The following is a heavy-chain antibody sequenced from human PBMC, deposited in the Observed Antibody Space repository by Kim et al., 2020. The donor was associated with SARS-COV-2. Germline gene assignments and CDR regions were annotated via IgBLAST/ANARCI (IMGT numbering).Heavy chain of an antibody. CDR2: IYPGDSDA. CDR1: GYNFSPYW. D-gene: IGHD1-26*01. J-gene: IGHJ4*02. V-gene: IGHV5-51*01. CDR3: ARGGSGSYSSFDN. Sequence: GASLKISCKGSGYNFSPYWIGWVRQMPGQGLEWMGIIYPGDSDARYSPSFQGQVTMSADKSINTAYLQWSSLKASDTAMYYCARGGSGSYSSFDNWGQGTLVTVSS.